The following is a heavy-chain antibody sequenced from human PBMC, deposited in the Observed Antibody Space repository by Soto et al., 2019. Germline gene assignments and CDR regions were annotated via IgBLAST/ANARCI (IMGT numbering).Heavy chain of an antibody. Sequence: EVQLVESGGGLVQPGGSLRLSCAASGFTFSSYDMHWARQATGKGLEWVSAIGTAGDTYYPGSVKGRFTISRENAKNSLYLQMNSLRAGDTAVYYCARGGSGYSYGYDYWGQGTLVTVSS. CDR3: ARGGSGYSYGYDY. CDR2: IGTAGDT. J-gene: IGHJ4*02. CDR1: GFTFSSYD. D-gene: IGHD5-18*01. V-gene: IGHV3-13*01.